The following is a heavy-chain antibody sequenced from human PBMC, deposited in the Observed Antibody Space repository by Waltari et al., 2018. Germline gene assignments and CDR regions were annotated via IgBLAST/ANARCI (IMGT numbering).Heavy chain of an antibody. CDR1: GDSISSNGVA. D-gene: IGHD2-15*01. CDR2: TYYRSKWYN. J-gene: IGHJ4*02. Sequence: QVQLQQSGPELVKPSQTLSLTCDISGDSISSNGVAWNWIRQSPSRGLELLGRTYYRSKWYNDYAVSVKSRITINPDTSKNQFSLQLNSVTPDDTALYYCARGRNSGFDYWGQGTLVTVSS. CDR3: ARGRNSGFDY. V-gene: IGHV6-1*01.